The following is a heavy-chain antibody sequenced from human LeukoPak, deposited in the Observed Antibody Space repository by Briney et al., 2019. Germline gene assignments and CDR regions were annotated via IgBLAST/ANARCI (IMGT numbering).Heavy chain of an antibody. Sequence: GGSLRLTCLASGFIYSTYILHRLRPAPGKGLECVSGIAGNGVGTYYADSVKGRFTISRDNSKNTLFLQMSSLREEDTAVYYCVRRVVGRGSDIWGQGTMVTVSS. V-gene: IGHV3-64D*09. D-gene: IGHD2-2*01. J-gene: IGHJ3*02. CDR3: VRRVVGRGSDI. CDR1: GFIYSTYI. CDR2: IAGNGVGT.